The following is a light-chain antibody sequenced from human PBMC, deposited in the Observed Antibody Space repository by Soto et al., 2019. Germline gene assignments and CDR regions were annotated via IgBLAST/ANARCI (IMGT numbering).Light chain of an antibody. Sequence: DIQLTQSPSFLSASVGDRVTITCRASQGISSYLAWYQQKPGKAPKLLIYAASTLQIGVPSRFSGSGSGTEFTLTISSLQPEDLAPYYWQHFNSYPQTVGPGTKVYIK. CDR3: QHFNSYPQT. CDR1: QGISSY. J-gene: IGKJ3*01. V-gene: IGKV1-9*01. CDR2: AAS.